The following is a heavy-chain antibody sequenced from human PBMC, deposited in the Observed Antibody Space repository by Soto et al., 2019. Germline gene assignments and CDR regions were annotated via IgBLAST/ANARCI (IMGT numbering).Heavy chain of an antibody. CDR3: ARGGSMVRGVHRYYYYDMDV. Sequence: ASVKVSCKASGYTFTSYYMNWVRQAPGQGLEWLGIINPSGGYTTYAQRFLGRVTMTRNTSISTAYMELSSLRSEDTAVYYCARGGSMVRGVHRYYYYDMDVWGQGTTVTVSS. CDR1: GYTFTSYY. CDR2: INPSGGYT. J-gene: IGHJ6*02. V-gene: IGHV1-46*01. D-gene: IGHD3-10*01.